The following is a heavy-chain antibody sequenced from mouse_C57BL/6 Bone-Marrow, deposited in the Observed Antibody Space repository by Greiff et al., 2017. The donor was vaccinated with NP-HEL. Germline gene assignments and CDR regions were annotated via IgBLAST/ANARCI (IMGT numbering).Heavy chain of an antibody. V-gene: IGHV5-4*03. CDR3: ARGPTMVTTEAMDY. CDR2: ISDGGSYT. J-gene: IGHJ4*01. CDR1: GFTFSSYA. D-gene: IGHD2-9*01. Sequence: EVMLVESGGGLVKPGGSLKLSCAASGFTFSSYAMSWVRQTPEKRLEWVATISDGGSYTYYPDNVKGRFTISRDNAKNNLYLQMSHLKSEDTAMYYCARGPTMVTTEAMDYWGQGTSVTVSS.